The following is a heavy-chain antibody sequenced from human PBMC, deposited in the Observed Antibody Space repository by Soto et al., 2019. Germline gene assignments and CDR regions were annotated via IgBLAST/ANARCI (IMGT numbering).Heavy chain of an antibody. J-gene: IGHJ4*02. CDR2: INPNSGGT. V-gene: IGHV1-2*02. CDR3: ARVAITIFGVVTDFDY. Sequence: ASVKVSCKASGYTFTGYYMHWVRQAPGQGLEWMGWINPNSGGTNYAQKFQGRVTMTRDTSISTAYMELSRLRSDDTAVYYCARVAITIFGVVTDFDYWGQGTLVTVSS. D-gene: IGHD3-3*01. CDR1: GYTFTGYY.